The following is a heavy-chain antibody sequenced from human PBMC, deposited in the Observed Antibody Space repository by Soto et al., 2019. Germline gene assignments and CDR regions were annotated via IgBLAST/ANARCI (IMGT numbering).Heavy chain of an antibody. Sequence: SETLSLTCAVYGGSFSGYYWSWIRQPPGKGLEWIGETNHSGSTNYNPSLKSRVTISVDTSKNQFSLKLSSVTAADTAVYYCARVYSGSYSDYWGQGTLVTVSS. V-gene: IGHV4-34*01. CDR2: TNHSGST. D-gene: IGHD1-26*01. CDR3: ARVYSGSYSDY. J-gene: IGHJ4*02. CDR1: GGSFSGYY.